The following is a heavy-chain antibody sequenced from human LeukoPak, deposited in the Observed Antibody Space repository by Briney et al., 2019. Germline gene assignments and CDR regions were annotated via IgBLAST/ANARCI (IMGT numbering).Heavy chain of an antibody. V-gene: IGHV4-59*08. CDR3: ARGVGGNEYYYYYYGMDV. CDR2: IYYSGST. CDR1: GGSISSYY. Sequence: PSETLSLTCTVSGGSISSYYWSWIRQPPGKGLEWIGYIYYSGSTNYNPSLKSRVTISVDTSKNQFSLKLSSVTAADTAVYYCARGVGGNEYYYYYYGMDVWGQGTTVTVSS. D-gene: IGHD4-23*01. J-gene: IGHJ6*02.